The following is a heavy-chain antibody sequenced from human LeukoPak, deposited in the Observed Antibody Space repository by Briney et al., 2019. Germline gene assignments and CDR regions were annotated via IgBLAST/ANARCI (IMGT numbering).Heavy chain of an antibody. CDR3: AREFIGDSRYGMDV. CDR1: GYRFTSYW. CDR2: IYPGDSNI. Sequence: PGESLKISCKGSGYRFTSYWIGWVRQMPGKGLEWMGSIYPGDSNIKYSPSFQGQVTISADKSITTAYLQWSSLKASDTAIYYCAREFIGDSRYGMDVWGQGTTVTVSS. J-gene: IGHJ6*02. V-gene: IGHV5-51*01. D-gene: IGHD4-17*01.